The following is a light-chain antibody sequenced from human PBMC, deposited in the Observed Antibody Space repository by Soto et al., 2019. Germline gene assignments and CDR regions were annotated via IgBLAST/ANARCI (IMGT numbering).Light chain of an antibody. CDR1: SSDVGDYNY. J-gene: IGLJ3*02. CDR2: DVS. CDR3: SSYTSSSTLV. V-gene: IGLV2-14*01. Sequence: QSALTQPASVSGSPGQSITISCTGTSSDVGDYNYVSWYQQHPGKAPKLMVYDVSNRPSGVSNRFYGSKSGNTASLTISGLQAEDEADYYCSSYTSSSTLVFGGGTKLTVL.